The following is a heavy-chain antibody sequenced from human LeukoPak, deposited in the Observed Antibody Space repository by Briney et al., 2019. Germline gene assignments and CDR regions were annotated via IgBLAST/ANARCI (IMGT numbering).Heavy chain of an antibody. Sequence: ASVKVSCKASGYTFTSYSISWVRQAPGQGPEWMGWISAYNGNTNYAQKLQGRVTMTTDTSTSTAYMELRSLRSDDTAVYYCAREAYYDSSGYYDYWGQGTLVTVSS. V-gene: IGHV1-18*01. CDR2: ISAYNGNT. J-gene: IGHJ4*02. CDR3: AREAYYDSSGYYDY. CDR1: GYTFTSYS. D-gene: IGHD3-22*01.